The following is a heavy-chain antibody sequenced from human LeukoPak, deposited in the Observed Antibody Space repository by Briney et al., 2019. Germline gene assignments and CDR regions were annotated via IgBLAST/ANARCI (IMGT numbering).Heavy chain of an antibody. CDR1: GFTFSSYW. V-gene: IGHV3-7*01. Sequence: GGSLRLSCAASGFTFSSYWMSWVRQAPGKGLEWVANIKQDGSEKYYVDSVKGRFTISRDNAKNSLYLQMNSLRAEDTAVYYCASGVVVPAAGRMGYCSGGSCRPGDYWGQGTLVTVSS. CDR3: ASGVVVPAAGRMGYCSGGSCRPGDY. D-gene: IGHD2-15*01. CDR2: IKQDGSEK. J-gene: IGHJ4*02.